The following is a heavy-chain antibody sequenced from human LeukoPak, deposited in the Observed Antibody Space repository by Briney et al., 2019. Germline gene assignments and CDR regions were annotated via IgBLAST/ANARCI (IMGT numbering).Heavy chain of an antibody. J-gene: IGHJ5*02. CDR3: ARPRGDYWDWFDP. D-gene: IGHD4-17*01. CDR1: GFTFSDYY. Sequence: GSLRLSCAASGFTFSDYYMSWIRQAPGKGLEWIGSIYYSGSTYYNPSLKSRVTISVDTSKNQFSLKLSSVTAADTAVYHCARPRGDYWDWFDPWGQGTLVTVSS. V-gene: IGHV4-39*01. CDR2: IYYSGST.